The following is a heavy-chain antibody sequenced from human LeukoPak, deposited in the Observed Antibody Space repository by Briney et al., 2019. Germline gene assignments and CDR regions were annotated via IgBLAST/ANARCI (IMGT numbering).Heavy chain of an antibody. CDR2: INWNGGST. J-gene: IGHJ5*02. D-gene: IGHD6-13*01. Sequence: GGSLRLSCAASGFTFDDYGMSWVRQAPGKGLEWVSGINWNGGSTSYADSVKGRFTISRDNAKNTLYLQMNSLRAEDTAVYYCARGSRVSSSWYFDPWGQGTLVTVSS. V-gene: IGHV3-20*04. CDR1: GFTFDDYG. CDR3: ARGSRVSSSWYFDP.